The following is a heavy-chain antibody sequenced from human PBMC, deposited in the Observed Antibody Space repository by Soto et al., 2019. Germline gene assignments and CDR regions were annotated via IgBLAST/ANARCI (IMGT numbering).Heavy chain of an antibody. V-gene: IGHV1-3*01. CDR1: GYTFTSYA. D-gene: IGHD2-15*01. J-gene: IGHJ4*02. CDR3: AREVDGSGGSCYYFDD. CDR2: INAGNGNT. Sequence: ASVKVSCKASGYTFTSYAMHWVRQAPGQRLEWMGWINAGNGNTKYSQKFQGRVTITRDTSASTAYMELSSLRSEDTAVYYCAREVDGSGGSCYYFDDWGQGTLVTVSS.